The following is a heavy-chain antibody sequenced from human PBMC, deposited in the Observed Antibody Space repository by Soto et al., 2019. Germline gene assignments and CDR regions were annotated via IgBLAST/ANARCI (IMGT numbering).Heavy chain of an antibody. Sequence: SETLSLTCAISGDSVSSNSAAWNWIRQSPSRGLEWLGRTYYRSKWYNDYAVSVKSRITINPDTSKNQFSLQLNSVTPEDTAVYYCARDLESSSWYGGYYYYYGVDVWGQGTTVTVSS. CDR2: TYYRSKWYN. CDR3: ARDLESSSWYGGYYYYYGVDV. CDR1: GDSVSSNSAA. V-gene: IGHV6-1*01. D-gene: IGHD6-13*01. J-gene: IGHJ6*02.